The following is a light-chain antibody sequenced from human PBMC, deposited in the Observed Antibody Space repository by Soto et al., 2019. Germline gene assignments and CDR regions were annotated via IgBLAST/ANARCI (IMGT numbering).Light chain of an antibody. CDR3: QQSYNLPIT. J-gene: IGKJ1*01. Sequence: DIQMTQSPSSLSASVGDRVTITCRASQNIDTYLNWYLQKPGQAPKLLIYSAYSLQSGVSPRFSGDGSGTDFTLTISSLQPEDFATYYCQQSYNLPITFGQGTTV. CDR2: SAY. V-gene: IGKV1-39*01. CDR1: QNIDTY.